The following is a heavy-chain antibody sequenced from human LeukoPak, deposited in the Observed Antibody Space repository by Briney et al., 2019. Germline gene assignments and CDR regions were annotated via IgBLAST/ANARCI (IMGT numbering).Heavy chain of an antibody. J-gene: IGHJ4*02. CDR1: GVSFSDYS. CDR3: ARTRLLYGSGPILV. D-gene: IGHD3-10*01. Sequence: SETLSLTCAIYGVSFSDYSWTWIRHPPGKGLEGSGEFSHSGFPVDNPSLGGRVTISIDASKTQFSLKLNSVTAADTAVYYCARTRLLYGSGPILVWGAGTLVTVS. CDR2: FSHSGFP. V-gene: IGHV4-34*01.